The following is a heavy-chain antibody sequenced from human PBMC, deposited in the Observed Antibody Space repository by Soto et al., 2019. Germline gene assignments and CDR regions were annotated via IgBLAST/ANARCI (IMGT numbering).Heavy chain of an antibody. CDR1: GFTVSSNY. Sequence: GSLRLSCAASGFTVSSNYMSWVRQAPGKGLEWVSVIYSGGSTYYADSVKGRFTISRDNSKNTLYLQMNSLRAEDTAVYYCARPSSGWENWFDPWGQGILVTSPQ. CDR2: IYSGGST. V-gene: IGHV3-53*01. J-gene: IGHJ5*02. D-gene: IGHD6-19*01. CDR3: ARPSSGWENWFDP.